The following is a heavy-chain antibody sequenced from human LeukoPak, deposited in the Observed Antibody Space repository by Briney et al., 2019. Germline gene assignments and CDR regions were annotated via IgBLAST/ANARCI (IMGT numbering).Heavy chain of an antibody. J-gene: IGHJ4*02. CDR3: ARDHENNYDILTGYYPSDY. CDR2: ISSSSSTI. D-gene: IGHD3-9*01. Sequence: GGSLRLSCAASGFTFSSYSMNWVRQAPGKGLEWVSYISSSSSTIYYADSVKGRFTISRDNAKNSLYLQMNSLRAEDTAVYYCARDHENNYDILTGYYPSDYWGQGTLVTVSS. V-gene: IGHV3-48*01. CDR1: GFTFSSYS.